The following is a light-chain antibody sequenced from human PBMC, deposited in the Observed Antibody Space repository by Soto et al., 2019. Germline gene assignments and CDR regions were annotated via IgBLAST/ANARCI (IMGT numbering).Light chain of an antibody. V-gene: IGKV3-15*01. J-gene: IGKJ4*01. Sequence: VMTQSPATLSVSPGETATLSCRASQSVSSSLAWYQQKPGQAPRLLISGAYTRATGIPARFSGSGSGTEFTLTISGLQSEDFAVYYCQQYYNWPQLTFGGGTRVEIE. CDR2: GAY. CDR3: QQYYNWPQLT. CDR1: QSVSSS.